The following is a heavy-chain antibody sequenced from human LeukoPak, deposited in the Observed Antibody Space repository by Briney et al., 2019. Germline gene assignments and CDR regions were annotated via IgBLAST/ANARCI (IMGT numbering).Heavy chain of an antibody. CDR1: GGTFSSYA. Sequence: SVKVSCKASGGTFSSYAISWVRQAPGQGLEWMGVIIPIFGTANYAQKFQGRVTITTDESTSTAYMELSSLRSEDTAVYYCARGAVGALSGAYPGEYYFDYWGQGTLVTVSS. J-gene: IGHJ4*02. V-gene: IGHV1-69*05. CDR3: ARGAVGALSGAYPGEYYFDY. D-gene: IGHD1-26*01. CDR2: IIPIFGTA.